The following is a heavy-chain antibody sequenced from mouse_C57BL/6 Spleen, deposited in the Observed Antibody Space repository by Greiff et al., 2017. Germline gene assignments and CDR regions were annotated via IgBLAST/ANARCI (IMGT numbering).Heavy chain of an antibody. D-gene: IGHD1-1*01. CDR3: ARVPTTVVAPFDY. V-gene: IGHV5-16*01. J-gene: IGHJ2*01. CDR1: GFTFSDYY. CDR2: INYDGSST. Sequence: EVHLVESEGGLVQPGSSMKLSCTASGFTFSDYYMAWVRQVPEKGLEWVANINYDGSSTYYLDSLKSRFIISRDNAKNILYLQMSSLKSEDTATYYCARVPTTVVAPFDYWGQGTTLTVSS.